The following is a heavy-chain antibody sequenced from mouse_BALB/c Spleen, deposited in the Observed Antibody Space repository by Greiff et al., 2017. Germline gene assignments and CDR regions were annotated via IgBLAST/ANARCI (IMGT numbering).Heavy chain of an antibody. D-gene: IGHD2-2*01. CDR1: GFTFSSYG. CDR3: ARHVGGYDRENYFDY. J-gene: IGHJ2*01. CDR2: ISSGGSYT. V-gene: IGHV5-6*01. Sequence: EVQGVESGGDLVKPGGSLKLSCAASGFTFSSYGMSWVRQTPDKRLEWVATISSGGSYTYYPDSVKGRFTISRDNAKNTLYLQMSSLKSEDTAMYYCARHVGGYDRENYFDYWGQGTTLTVSS.